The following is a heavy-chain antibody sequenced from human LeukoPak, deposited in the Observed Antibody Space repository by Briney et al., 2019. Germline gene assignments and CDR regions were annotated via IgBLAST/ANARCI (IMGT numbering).Heavy chain of an antibody. CDR3: ARQVSPPGGVRYFDWPYYYYGMDV. V-gene: IGHV5-51*01. Sequence: GESLKISCKGSGYSFTSYWIGWVRQMPGKGLEWMGIIYPGDSDTRYSPSFQGQVTISADKSISTAYLQWSSLKASDTAMYYCARQVSPPGGVRYFDWPYYYYGMDVWGQGTTVTVSS. CDR2: IYPGDSDT. D-gene: IGHD3-9*01. J-gene: IGHJ6*02. CDR1: GYSFTSYW.